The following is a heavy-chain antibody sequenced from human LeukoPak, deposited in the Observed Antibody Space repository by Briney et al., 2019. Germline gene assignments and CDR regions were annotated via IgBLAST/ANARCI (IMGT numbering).Heavy chain of an antibody. CDR1: GFTFSSYA. J-gene: IGHJ5*02. D-gene: IGHD3-10*01. CDR2: ISGSGGST. V-gene: IGHV3-23*01. CDR3: AKDGELLWFGELLRGWFDP. Sequence: PGGSLRLSCAASGFTFSSYAMSWVRQAPGKGLEWVSAISGSGGSTYYADSVKGRFTISRDNSKNTLYLQMNSLRAEDTAVYYCAKDGELLWFGELLRGWFDPWGQGTLVTVSS.